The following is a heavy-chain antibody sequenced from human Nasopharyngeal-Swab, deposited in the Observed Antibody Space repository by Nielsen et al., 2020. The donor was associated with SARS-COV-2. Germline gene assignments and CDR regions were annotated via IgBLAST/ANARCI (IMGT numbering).Heavy chain of an antibody. J-gene: IGHJ6*02. CDR3: ARERSTSTHDSSGYYYSPRYYYYYGMDV. Sequence: GESLKISCKASGYTFTSYGISWVRQAPGQGLEWMGWISGYNGNTNYAQKLQGRVTMTTDTSTSTAYMELRSLRSDDTAVYYCARERSTSTHDSSGYYYSPRYYYYYGMDVWGQGTTVTVSS. CDR2: ISGYNGNT. D-gene: IGHD3-22*01. V-gene: IGHV1-18*01. CDR1: GYTFTSYG.